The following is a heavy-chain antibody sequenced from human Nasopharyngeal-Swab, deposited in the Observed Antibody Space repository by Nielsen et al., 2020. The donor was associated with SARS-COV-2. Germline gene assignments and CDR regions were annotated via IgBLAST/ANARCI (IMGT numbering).Heavy chain of an antibody. D-gene: IGHD6-13*01. CDR2: IKHDGSEK. V-gene: IGHV3-7*04. CDR1: EFNFGSYW. CDR3: ARDGQQQLGDWYYYVDV. J-gene: IGHJ6*03. Sequence: GGSLRLSCTASEFNFGSYWMSWVRQAPGKGLEWVAHIKHDGSEKYYVDSVEGRFTISRDDAKNSLYLQMNSLRAEDTAVYYGARDGQQQLGDWYYYVDVWGNGTTVTVSS.